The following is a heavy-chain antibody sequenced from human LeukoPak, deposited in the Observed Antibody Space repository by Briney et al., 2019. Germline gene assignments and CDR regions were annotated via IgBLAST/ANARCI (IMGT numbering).Heavy chain of an antibody. J-gene: IGHJ1*01. CDR1: GFTFSTYG. Sequence: PGRLLILSCASSGFTFSTYGMYWVRQAPSKGLEWVAVVSPDDITKYSAGSVKGRFPISRDNSKDTLYPQTNSLGAEDTAVYYCAKNASHYGSGSFNFENWGQGTLVTVS. V-gene: IGHV3-30*18. CDR3: AKNASHYGSGSFNFEN. CDR2: VSPDDITK. D-gene: IGHD3-10*01.